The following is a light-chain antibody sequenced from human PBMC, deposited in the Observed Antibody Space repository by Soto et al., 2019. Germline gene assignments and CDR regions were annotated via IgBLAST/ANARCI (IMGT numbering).Light chain of an antibody. CDR1: QSFSSW. J-gene: IGKJ4*01. V-gene: IGKV1-5*03. CDR2: KAS. CDR3: QQYNRYPLT. Sequence: DIQMTQSTSTLSASEGDRVTITCRASQSFSSWLAWYQQKPGKAPNILIYKASSLESGVQSSFSGSGSRTEFTLTISSLQPDDFATYYFQQYNRYPLTFGGGTKVEIK.